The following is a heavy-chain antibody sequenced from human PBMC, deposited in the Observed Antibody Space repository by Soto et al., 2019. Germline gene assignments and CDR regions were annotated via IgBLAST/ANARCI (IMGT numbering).Heavy chain of an antibody. D-gene: IGHD2-2*01. J-gene: IGHJ5*02. CDR2: IYHTGTT. CDR1: GGSISNVGYF. V-gene: IGHV4-30-4*01. Sequence: QVQLQESGPGLVKPSQTLSLTCTVSGGSISNVGYFWSWIRQPPGKGLEWIGFIYHTGTTYYNSSLRIRVSISIDTSKCQFSLKLNSVNAAETALYYCASVMAAMQNWLDPWGQGTLGTVSP. CDR3: ASVMAAMQNWLDP.